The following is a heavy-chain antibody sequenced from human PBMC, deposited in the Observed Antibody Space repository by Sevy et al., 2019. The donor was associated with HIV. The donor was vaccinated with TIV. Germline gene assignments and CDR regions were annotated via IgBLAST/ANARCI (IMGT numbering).Heavy chain of an antibody. V-gene: IGHV3-23*01. D-gene: IGHD3-10*01. CDR1: GFSFSSYA. Sequence: GGSLRLSCVASGFSFSSYAMAWVRQTPGKGLEWVSAITVSGSRTYYANSVKGRFTISRDNAQNILYLQMDSLRVEDTASYYCAKATPFFYYASGNYYFEGIFDHWGQGALVTVSS. J-gene: IGHJ4*02. CDR3: AKATPFFYYASGNYYFEGIFDH. CDR2: ITVSGSRT.